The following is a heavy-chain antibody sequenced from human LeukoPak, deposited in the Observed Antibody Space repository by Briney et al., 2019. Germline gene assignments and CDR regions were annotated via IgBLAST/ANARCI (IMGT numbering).Heavy chain of an antibody. CDR2: IYSSGST. J-gene: IGHJ5*02. Sequence: SETLSLTCTVSGGSISIYYWSWIRQPPGKGLECIGYIYSSGSTIYNPSLKSRVTISLDTSKNQFSLKLSSVTAADTADYYCARGFRQQLAPLFDPWGQGTLVTVSS. D-gene: IGHD6-13*01. V-gene: IGHV4-59*01. CDR1: GGSISIYY. CDR3: ARGFRQQLAPLFDP.